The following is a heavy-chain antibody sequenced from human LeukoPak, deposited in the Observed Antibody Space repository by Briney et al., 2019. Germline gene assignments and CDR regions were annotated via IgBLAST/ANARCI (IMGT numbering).Heavy chain of an antibody. Sequence: GGSLRLSCAVSGFTFTNYAMSWVRQAPGKGLGWGSAISDRGDRQYYAAYVKGRSTISRHNCMTTLRLQMSRRSVEGTAVYYCVVYAGGYRSPFWGQGTLVTVSS. V-gene: IGHV3-23*01. CDR1: GFTFTNYA. D-gene: IGHD5-24*01. CDR2: ISDRGDRQ. CDR3: VVYAGGYRSPF. J-gene: IGHJ4*02.